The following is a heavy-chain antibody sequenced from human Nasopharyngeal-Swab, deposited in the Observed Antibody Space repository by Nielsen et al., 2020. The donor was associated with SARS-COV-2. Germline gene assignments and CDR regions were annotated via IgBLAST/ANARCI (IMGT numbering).Heavy chain of an antibody. J-gene: IGHJ6*02. V-gene: IGHV3-9*01. CDR2: ISWNSGSI. CDR3: AKAGGVAGEFYGMDV. Sequence: SLKISCAASGFTFDDYAMHWVRQAPGKGLEWVSGISWNSGSIGYADSVKGRFTISRDNAKNSLYLQMNSLRAEDTALYYCAKAGGVAGEFYGMDVWGQGTT. CDR1: GFTFDDYA. D-gene: IGHD2-8*02.